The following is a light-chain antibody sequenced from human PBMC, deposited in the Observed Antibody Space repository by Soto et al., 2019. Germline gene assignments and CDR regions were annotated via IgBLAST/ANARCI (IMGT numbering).Light chain of an antibody. CDR2: DAS. CDR3: QQYDNLLPIT. Sequence: IQMTQSPSSLSASVGDRVTITCQASQDLRKNLNWYQQKPGTAPKLLIYDASSLQTGVPSRFSGSGAATHFTFTISSLQPEDIATYYCQQYDNLLPITFGQGTRVEIK. CDR1: QDLRKN. J-gene: IGKJ5*01. V-gene: IGKV1-33*01.